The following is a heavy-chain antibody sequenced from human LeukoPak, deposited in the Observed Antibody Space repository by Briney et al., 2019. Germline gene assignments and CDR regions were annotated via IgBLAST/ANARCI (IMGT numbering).Heavy chain of an antibody. J-gene: IGHJ4*02. CDR3: ARALASSEDY. V-gene: IGHV3-74*01. CDR1: GFTFSGYW. CDR2: INEAGSIT. Sequence: PGGSLRLSCAVSGFTFSGYWMQWVRQAPGRGLVWLSRINEAGSITTYADSVKGRFTISRDNAKNTLYLQMSSLRAEDTAVYYCARALASSEDYWGQGTLVTVSS. D-gene: IGHD6-19*01.